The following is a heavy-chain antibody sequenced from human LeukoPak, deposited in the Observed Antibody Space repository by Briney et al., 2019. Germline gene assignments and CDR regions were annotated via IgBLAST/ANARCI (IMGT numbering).Heavy chain of an antibody. Sequence: ASVKVSCKASGGTFSSYAISWVRQAPGQGLEWMGWISAYNGNTNYAQKLQGRVTMTTDTSTSTAYMELRSLRSDDTAVYYCATSPSGSYFLFDYWGQGTLVTVSS. J-gene: IGHJ4*02. D-gene: IGHD1-26*01. CDR2: ISAYNGNT. V-gene: IGHV1-18*01. CDR1: GGTFSSYA. CDR3: ATSPSGSYFLFDY.